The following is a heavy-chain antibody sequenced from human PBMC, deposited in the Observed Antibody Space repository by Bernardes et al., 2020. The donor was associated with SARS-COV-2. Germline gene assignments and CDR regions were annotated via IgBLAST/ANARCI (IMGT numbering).Heavy chain of an antibody. V-gene: IGHV3-21*01. CDR3: ARDGTDDFWSGHLAQGGNYGMDV. Sequence: GGSLRLSCAASGFTFSSYSMNWVRQAPGKGLEWVSSISSSSSYIYYADSVKGRFTISRDNAKNSLYLQMNSLRAEDTAVYYCARDGTDDFWSGHLAQGGNYGMDVWGQGTTVTVSS. D-gene: IGHD3-3*01. CDR1: GFTFSSYS. J-gene: IGHJ6*02. CDR2: ISSSSSYI.